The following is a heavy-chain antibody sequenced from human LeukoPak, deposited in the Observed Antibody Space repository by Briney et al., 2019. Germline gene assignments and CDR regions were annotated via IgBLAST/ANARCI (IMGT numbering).Heavy chain of an antibody. Sequence: GGSLRLSCAGSGFIFNNYAMHWVRQAPGKGLEWVSGISWNSGSIGYADSVKGRFTISRDNAKNSLYLQMNSLRAEDTALYYCAKDIRALNYYDSSGVFDYWGQGTLVTVSS. CDR1: GFIFNNYA. CDR2: ISWNSGSI. D-gene: IGHD3-22*01. CDR3: AKDIRALNYYDSSGVFDY. J-gene: IGHJ4*02. V-gene: IGHV3-9*01.